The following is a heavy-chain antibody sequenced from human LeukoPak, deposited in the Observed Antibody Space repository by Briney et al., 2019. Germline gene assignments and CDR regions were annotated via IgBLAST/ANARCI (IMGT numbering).Heavy chain of an antibody. CDR2: INAGNGNT. CDR3: ARSSTVTTSLDY. CDR1: GYTFTSYA. V-gene: IGHV1-3*03. J-gene: IGHJ4*02. Sequence: GASVKVSCKASGYTFTSYAMHWVRQAPGQRLEWMGWINAGNGNTRYSQEFQGRVTITRDTSASTAYMELSSLRSEDMAVYYCARSSTVTTSLDYWGQGTLVTVSS. D-gene: IGHD4-17*01.